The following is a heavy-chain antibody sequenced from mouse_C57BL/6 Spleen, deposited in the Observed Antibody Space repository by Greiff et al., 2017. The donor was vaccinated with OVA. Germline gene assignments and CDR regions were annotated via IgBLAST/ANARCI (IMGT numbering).Heavy chain of an antibody. V-gene: IGHV5-4*01. CDR3: AREVHYYGSSYYFDY. J-gene: IGHJ2*01. CDR1: GFTFSSYA. D-gene: IGHD1-1*01. CDR2: ISDGGSYT. Sequence: EVKLVESGGGLVKPGGSLKLSCAASGFTFSSYAMSWVRQTPEKRLEWVATISDGGSYTYYPDNVKGRFTISRDNAKNNLYLQMSHLKSEDTAMYYCAREVHYYGSSYYFDYWGQGTTLTVSS.